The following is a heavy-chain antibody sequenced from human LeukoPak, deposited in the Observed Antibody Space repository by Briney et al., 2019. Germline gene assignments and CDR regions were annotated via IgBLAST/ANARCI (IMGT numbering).Heavy chain of an antibody. CDR3: ARLTIFGVVTNDY. J-gene: IGHJ4*02. CDR2: FYTSGTT. CDR1: GDSIRSGSYS. D-gene: IGHD3-3*01. Sequence: SETLSLTCIVSGDSIRSGSYSWSWIRQPAGKGLQWIGRFYTSGTTNFNPSLKSRVTISLDPFKNQFSLKLRSVTAADTAVYYCARLTIFGVVTNDYWGQGTLVTVSS. V-gene: IGHV4-61*02.